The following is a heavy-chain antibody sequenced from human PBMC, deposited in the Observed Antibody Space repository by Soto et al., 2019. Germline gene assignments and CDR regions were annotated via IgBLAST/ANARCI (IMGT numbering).Heavy chain of an antibody. CDR2: ISSSSSTI. CDR3: ARDRIPTVMDV. J-gene: IGHJ6*02. D-gene: IGHD4-17*01. Sequence: GGSLRLSCAAFGFTFSSYWMHWVRQAPGKGLVWVSYISSSSSTIYYADSVKGRFTISRDNAKNTLYLQMNSLRAEDTAVYYCARDRIPTVMDVWGQGTTVTVSS. V-gene: IGHV3-48*01. CDR1: GFTFSSYW.